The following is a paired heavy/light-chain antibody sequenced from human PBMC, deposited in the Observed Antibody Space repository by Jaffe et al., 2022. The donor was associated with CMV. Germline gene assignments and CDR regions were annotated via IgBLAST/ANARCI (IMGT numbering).Heavy chain of an antibody. V-gene: IGHV3-23*04. Sequence: EVQLVESGGGLVQPGGSLRLSCAASGFTFSSHAMSWVRQAPGKGLEWVSAISGRGDSTYYADSLKGRFTISRDNSKNTLYLQMNSLRAEDTAVYYCAKDLNYYDSSAYDLLGYWGQGTLVTVSS. J-gene: IGHJ4*02. CDR2: ISGRGDST. CDR1: GFTFSSHA. D-gene: IGHD3-22*01. CDR3: AKDLNYYDSSAYDLLGY.
Light chain of an antibody. CDR2: EAS. V-gene: IGKV2-30*02. CDR1: QSLVHTDGITY. CDR3: MQGTHWPPYT. J-gene: IGKJ2*01. Sequence: DVVMTQFPFFLPVTLGQPASISCKSSQSLVHTDGITYLSWFQQRPGQCPRRLIYEASNRDSGVPDRFSGSGSGTDFTLKISRVEAEDVGIYYCMQGTHWPPYTFGQGTKLEIK.